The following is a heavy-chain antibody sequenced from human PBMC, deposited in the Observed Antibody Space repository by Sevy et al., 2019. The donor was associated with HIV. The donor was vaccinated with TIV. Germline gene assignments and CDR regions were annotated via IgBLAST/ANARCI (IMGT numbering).Heavy chain of an antibody. CDR1: GFTFSSYA. D-gene: IGHD3-16*01. CDR2: ISGSGGST. J-gene: IGHJ4*02. V-gene: IGHV3-23*01. CDR3: AKGTPPNYPVHIPDYFDY. Sequence: GGSLRLSCAASGFTFSSYAMSWVRQAPGKGLEWVSAISGSGGSTYYADSVKGRFTISRDNYKNTLYLQMNSLRAEDTAVYYCAKGTPPNYPVHIPDYFDYWGQGTLVTVSS.